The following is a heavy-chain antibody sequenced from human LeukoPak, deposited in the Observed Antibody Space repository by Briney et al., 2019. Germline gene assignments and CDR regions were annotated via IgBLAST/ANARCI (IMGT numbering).Heavy chain of an antibody. CDR1: GGSISTFN. CDR3: ARGTDGRRYFDL. CDR2: IYYTGST. V-gene: IGHV4-59*01. D-gene: IGHD5-24*01. Sequence: PSETLSLTCAVSGGSISTFNWSWVRQPPGKGMEWIGFIYYTGSTNYNPSLMSRVTISLDTSKNHFSLRLTSVTAADTAVYYCARGTDGRRYFDLWGGGTLLTVSP. J-gene: IGHJ2*01.